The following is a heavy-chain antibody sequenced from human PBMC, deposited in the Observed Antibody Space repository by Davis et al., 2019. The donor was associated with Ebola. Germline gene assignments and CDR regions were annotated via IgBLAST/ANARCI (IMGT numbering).Heavy chain of an antibody. J-gene: IGHJ5*02. CDR3: ARLEYQLIWYWFDP. CDR2: IYYSGST. CDR1: GGSISSSSSY. Sequence: PSETLSLTCTVSGGSISSSSSYWGWIRQPPGKGLEWIGKIYYSGSTYYNPSLKSRVTISVDTSKNQFSLKLTSVTAADTAVYYCARLEYQLIWYWFDPWGQGTLVTVSS. D-gene: IGHD2-2*01. V-gene: IGHV4-39*01.